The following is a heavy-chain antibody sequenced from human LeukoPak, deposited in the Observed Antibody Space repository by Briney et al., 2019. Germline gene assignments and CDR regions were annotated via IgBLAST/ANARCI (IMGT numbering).Heavy chain of an antibody. V-gene: IGHV3-30*18. CDR1: GFTFSSYG. J-gene: IGHJ5*02. CDR3: AKDPGFDP. CDR2: ISYDGSNK. Sequence: SLRLSCAASGFTFSSYGMHWVRQAPGKGLEWVAVISYDGSNKYYADSVKGRFTISRDNSKNTLYLQMNSLRAEDTAVYYCAKDPGFDPWGQGTLVTVPS.